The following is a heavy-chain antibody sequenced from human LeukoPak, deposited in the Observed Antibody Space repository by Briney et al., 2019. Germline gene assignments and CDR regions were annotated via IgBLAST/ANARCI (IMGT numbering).Heavy chain of an antibody. D-gene: IGHD5-12*01. CDR3: ARGREVGYARHYGMDV. Sequence: SETLSLTCAVYGGSFSGYYWSWIRQPPGKGLEWIGEINHSGSTNYNPSLKSRVTISVDTSKTQFSLKLSSVTAADTAVYYCARGREVGYARHYGMDVWGQGTTVTVSS. CDR2: INHSGST. CDR1: GGSFSGYY. J-gene: IGHJ6*02. V-gene: IGHV4-34*01.